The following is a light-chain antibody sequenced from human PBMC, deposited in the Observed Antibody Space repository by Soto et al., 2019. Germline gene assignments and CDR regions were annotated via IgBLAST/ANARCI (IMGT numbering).Light chain of an antibody. CDR3: QQLHAWRVT. V-gene: IGKV3-15*01. CDR2: GAS. Sequence: EILMTQYPATLSVSPGERVTVSCRASHFIGSDVAWYQQRPGRAPRLLIYGASTRATGIPPRFSGSGSGTEFTLTISSLQSEDCAVYCCQQLHAWRVTFGQGTNVDIK. CDR1: HFIGSD. J-gene: IGKJ1*01.